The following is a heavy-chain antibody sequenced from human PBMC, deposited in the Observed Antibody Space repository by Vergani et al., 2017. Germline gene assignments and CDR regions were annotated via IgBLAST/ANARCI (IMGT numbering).Heavy chain of an antibody. V-gene: IGHV1-18*01. D-gene: IGHD3-22*01. CDR1: GYTLLNHG. CDR3: TRGWYYDSIAYWAY. Sequence: QVQLVQSGGEMKKPGASVKLSCRASGYTLLNHGLSWVRQAPGQGLEWMGWISAYNGHTHFAQKFQGRVTMTRDTSTSTVYMELSSLRSEDTAVYYCTRGWYYDSIAYWAYWGQGTLVTVSS. CDR2: ISAYNGHT. J-gene: IGHJ4*02.